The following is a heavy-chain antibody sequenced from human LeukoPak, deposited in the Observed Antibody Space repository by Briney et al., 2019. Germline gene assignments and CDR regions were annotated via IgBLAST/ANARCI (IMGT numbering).Heavy chain of an antibody. D-gene: IGHD3-10*01. Sequence: SETLSLTCAVYGGSFSGYYWSWIRQPPGKGLEWIGEINHSGSTNYNPPLKSRVTISVDTSKNQFSLKLSSVTAADTAVYYCARGLTYVVRGVISYYYGMDVWGKGTTVTVSS. CDR2: INHSGST. CDR1: GGSFSGYY. CDR3: ARGLTYVVRGVISYYYGMDV. J-gene: IGHJ6*04. V-gene: IGHV4-34*01.